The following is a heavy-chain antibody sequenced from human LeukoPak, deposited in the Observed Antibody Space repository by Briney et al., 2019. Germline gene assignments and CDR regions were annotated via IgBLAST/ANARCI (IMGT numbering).Heavy chain of an antibody. V-gene: IGHV1-46*01. CDR3: ARDRLTVTTLNWFDP. CDR1: GYTLTNYY. J-gene: IGHJ5*02. D-gene: IGHD4-17*01. CDR2: INPSGGST. Sequence: ASVTVSCKASGYTLTNYYIHWLRQAPGQGLEWMGIINPSGGSTTYAQKFQGRLTMTRDTSISTAYMELSRLRSDDTAVYYCARDRLTVTTLNWFDPWGQGTLVTVSS.